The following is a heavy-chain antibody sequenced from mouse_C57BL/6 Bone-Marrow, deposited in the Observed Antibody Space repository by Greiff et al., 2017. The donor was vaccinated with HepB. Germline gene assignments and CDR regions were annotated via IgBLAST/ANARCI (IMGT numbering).Heavy chain of an antibody. Sequence: EVKLVESGGGLVKPGGSLKLSCAASGFTFSSYAMSWVRQTPEKRLEWVATISDGGSYTYYPDNVKGRFTISRDNAKNNLYLQMSHLKSEDTAMYYCARETAQALYYYAMDYGGQGTSVTVSS. CDR3: ARETAQALYYYAMDY. CDR2: ISDGGSYT. J-gene: IGHJ4*01. CDR1: GFTFSSYA. V-gene: IGHV5-4*01. D-gene: IGHD3-2*02.